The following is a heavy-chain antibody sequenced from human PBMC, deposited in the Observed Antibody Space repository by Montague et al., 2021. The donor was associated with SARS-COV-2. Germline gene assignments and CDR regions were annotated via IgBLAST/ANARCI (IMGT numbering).Heavy chain of an antibody. J-gene: IGHJ5*02. Sequence: SETLSLTCTVSGGSFSSYYWSWIRQSPGKGLQWLGYIYYSGSTDYNPSLKSRVTMSVDTSKNQLSLRLNSVTTADTAVYFCARDGGFYDYWSGYSSSAGFFDPWGQGILVTVSS. CDR1: GGSFSSYY. CDR3: ARDGGFYDYWSGYSSSAGFFDP. V-gene: IGHV4-59*01. D-gene: IGHD3-3*01. CDR2: IYYSGST.